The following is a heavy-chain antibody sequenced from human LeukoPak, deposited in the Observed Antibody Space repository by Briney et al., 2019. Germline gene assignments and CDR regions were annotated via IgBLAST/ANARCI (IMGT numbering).Heavy chain of an antibody. CDR2: ISYDGSNK. J-gene: IGHJ3*02. D-gene: IGHD6-19*01. CDR3: ARDFPLTGIAVAHDAFDI. CDR1: GFTFSSYA. Sequence: GGPLRLSCAASGFTFSSYAMHWVRQAPGKGLEWVAVISYDGSNKYYADSVKGRFTISRDNSKNTLYLQMNSLRAEDTAVYYCARDFPLTGIAVAHDAFDIWGQGTMVTVSS. V-gene: IGHV3-30*04.